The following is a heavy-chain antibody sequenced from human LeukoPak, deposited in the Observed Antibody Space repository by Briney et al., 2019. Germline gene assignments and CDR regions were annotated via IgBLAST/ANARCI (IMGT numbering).Heavy chain of an antibody. Sequence: GGSLRLSCAVSKFTLSKYWMSWVRQAPGKGLEWVANIKQDGSEKSYADSVRGRFTISRDNAKNSLYLQMNSLRAEDTAVYYCAKDFNGGNFDYWGQGTLVTVSS. J-gene: IGHJ4*02. D-gene: IGHD4-23*01. V-gene: IGHV3-7*01. CDR3: AKDFNGGNFDY. CDR1: KFTLSKYW. CDR2: IKQDGSEK.